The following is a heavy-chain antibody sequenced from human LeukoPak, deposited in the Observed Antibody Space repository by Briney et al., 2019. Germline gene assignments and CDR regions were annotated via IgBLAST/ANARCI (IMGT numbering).Heavy chain of an antibody. D-gene: IGHD3-10*01. Sequence: SETLSLTCTVSGGSVSSGSYYWSWIRQPPGKGLEWIGYIYYSGSTNYNPSPKSRVTISVDTSKNQFSLKLSSVTAADTAVYYCARDYYGSGSYPDPNYGMDVWGKGTTVTVSS. CDR1: GGSVSSGSYY. J-gene: IGHJ6*04. V-gene: IGHV4-61*01. CDR2: IYYSGST. CDR3: ARDYYGSGSYPDPNYGMDV.